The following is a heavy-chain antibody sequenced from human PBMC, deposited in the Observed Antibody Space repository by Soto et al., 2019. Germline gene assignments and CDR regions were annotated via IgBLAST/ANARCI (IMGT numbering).Heavy chain of an antibody. J-gene: IGHJ4*02. D-gene: IGHD3-10*01. CDR1: GGSFSGYY. CDR2: INHSGST. V-gene: IGHV4-34*01. CDR3: ARGRYGSGSYYY. Sequence: QVQLQQWGAGLLKPSETLSLTCAVYGGSFSGYYWSWIRQPPGKGLEWIGEINHSGSTNYNPSLKRRVTISVDTSKNQVSLKLSSVTAADTAVYYCARGRYGSGSYYYWGQGTLVTVSS.